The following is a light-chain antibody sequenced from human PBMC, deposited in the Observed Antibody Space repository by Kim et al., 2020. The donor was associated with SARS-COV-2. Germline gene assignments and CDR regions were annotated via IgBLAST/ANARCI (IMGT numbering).Light chain of an antibody. CDR1: SSNLGSNY. CDR2: RNN. CDR3: AAWDDSLSGWV. Sequence: GQRVTSAGSGSSSNLGSNYLYWYQQLPGTAPKLRIYRNNQRPSGVPDRFSGAKSGTSASLAISGLRSEDEADYYCAAWDDSLSGWVFGGGTQLTVL. J-gene: IGLJ3*02. V-gene: IGLV1-47*01.